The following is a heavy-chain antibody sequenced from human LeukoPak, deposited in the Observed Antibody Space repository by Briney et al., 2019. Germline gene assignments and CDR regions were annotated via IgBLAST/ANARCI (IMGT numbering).Heavy chain of an antibody. D-gene: IGHD3-3*01. CDR1: GYRFTGYY. J-gene: IGHJ4*02. CDR3: ARERLPYDFWSGWPQRADNIDY. Sequence: GESLKISCKASGYRFTGYYMHWVRQAPGQGLEWMGRINPNSGGTNYAQKFQGRVTMTRDTSISTAYMELSRLRSDDTAVYYCARERLPYDFWSGWPQRADNIDYWGQGTLVTVSS. CDR2: INPNSGGT. V-gene: IGHV1-2*06.